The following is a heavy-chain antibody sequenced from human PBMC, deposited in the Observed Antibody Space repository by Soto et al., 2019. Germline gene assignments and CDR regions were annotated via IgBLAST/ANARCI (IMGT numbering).Heavy chain of an antibody. D-gene: IGHD3-9*01. V-gene: IGHV1-18*04. J-gene: IGHJ6*02. CDR1: GYTFTSYG. CDR2: ISAYNDNT. CDR3: ARASYYDILTGYLYYYYGMDV. Sequence: GASVKVSCKASGYTFTSYGISWVRQAPGQGLEWMGWISAYNDNTNYAQKLQGRVTMTTDTSTSTAYMELRSLRSDDTAVYYCARASYYDILTGYLYYYYGMDVWGQGTTVTVSS.